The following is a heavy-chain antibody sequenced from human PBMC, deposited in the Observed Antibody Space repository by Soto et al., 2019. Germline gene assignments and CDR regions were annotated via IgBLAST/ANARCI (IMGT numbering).Heavy chain of an antibody. Sequence: SETLSLTCTVSDASISTYYWSWIRQPPGKGLEWIGYISYSGSTKYNPSLKSRVTMSLDTSKSQFSLKLNSVTAADTAVYYCARYRGYSYGHYYGLDVRGQGTTVTVSS. CDR2: ISYSGST. J-gene: IGHJ6*02. D-gene: IGHD5-18*01. V-gene: IGHV4-59*01. CDR3: ARYRGYSYGHYYGLDV. CDR1: DASISTYY.